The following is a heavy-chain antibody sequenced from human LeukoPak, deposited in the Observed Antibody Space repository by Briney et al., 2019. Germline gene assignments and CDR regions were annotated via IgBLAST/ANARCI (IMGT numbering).Heavy chain of an antibody. CDR1: GLSVSSNY. CDR2: INHSGST. CDR3: ARLLADNWFDP. V-gene: IGHV4-34*01. J-gene: IGHJ5*02. Sequence: GSLRLSCVASGLSVSSNYMSWVRQPPGKGLEWIGEINHSGSTNYNPSLKSRVTISVDTSKKQISLKVRSVTAADTAIYYCARLLADNWFDPWGQGTLVTVSS. D-gene: IGHD2-15*01.